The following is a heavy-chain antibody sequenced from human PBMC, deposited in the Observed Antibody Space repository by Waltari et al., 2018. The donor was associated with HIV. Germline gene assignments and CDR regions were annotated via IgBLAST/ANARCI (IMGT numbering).Heavy chain of an antibody. Sequence: EVQLLESGGGLVQPGGSLRLSCAASGFTFSNYAMSWVRQAPGKGLEWVSSINGRAGSTYYADSVKGRFPVSRDNSKDTLFLQMNILRAEDTALYYCAKEGIIVITDAFDIWGQGTMVIVSS. V-gene: IGHV3-23*01. J-gene: IGHJ3*02. CDR2: INGRAGST. CDR1: GFTFSNYA. D-gene: IGHD3-22*01. CDR3: AKEGIIVITDAFDI.